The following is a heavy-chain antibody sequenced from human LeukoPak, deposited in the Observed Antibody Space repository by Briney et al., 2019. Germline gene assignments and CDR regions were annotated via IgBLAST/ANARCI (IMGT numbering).Heavy chain of an antibody. CDR2: IIPIFGTA. Sequence: ASVKVSCKASGGTFSSYAISWVRQAPGQGLEWMGGIIPIFGTANYAQKFQGRVTITADESTSTAYMELSSLRSEDTAVYYCASGYDFWSGPRSYFDYWGQGTLVTVSS. V-gene: IGHV1-69*13. J-gene: IGHJ4*02. D-gene: IGHD3-3*01. CDR3: ASGYDFWSGPRSYFDY. CDR1: GGTFSSYA.